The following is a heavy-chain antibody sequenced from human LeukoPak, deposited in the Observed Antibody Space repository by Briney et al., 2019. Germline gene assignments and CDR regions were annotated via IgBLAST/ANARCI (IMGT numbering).Heavy chain of an antibody. CDR1: GYTFTGYY. CDR2: INPNSGGT. D-gene: IGHD3-22*01. V-gene: IGHV1-2*02. Sequence: ASVKVSCKASGYTFTGYYMHWVRQAPGQGLEWMGWINPNSGGTNYAQKFQGRVTMTRDTSTITAYMELSRLSSDDTAVYYCARDERYDSSGYPFDYWGQGTLVTVSS. J-gene: IGHJ4*02. CDR3: ARDERYDSSGYPFDY.